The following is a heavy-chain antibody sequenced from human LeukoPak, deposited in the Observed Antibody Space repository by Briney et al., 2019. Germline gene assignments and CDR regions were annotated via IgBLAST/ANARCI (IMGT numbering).Heavy chain of an antibody. CDR2: ISGSGGST. V-gene: IGHV3-23*01. Sequence: GGTLRLSCAASGFTFSSYGMSWVRQAPGKGLEWVSAISGSGGSTYYADSVKGRFTISRDNSKNTLYLQMNSLRAEDTAVYYCAKEACSAGSCYSPDDAFDIWGQGTMVTVSS. D-gene: IGHD2-15*01. CDR1: GFTFSSYG. J-gene: IGHJ3*02. CDR3: AKEACSAGSCYSPDDAFDI.